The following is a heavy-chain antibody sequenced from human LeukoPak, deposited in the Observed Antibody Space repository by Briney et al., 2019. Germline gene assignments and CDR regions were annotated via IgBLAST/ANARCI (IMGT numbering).Heavy chain of an antibody. CDR1: GGTFRSYA. V-gene: IGHV1-69*05. CDR3: ASRSFSGGSGSYNIRDY. Sequence: SVKVSCKASGGTFRSYAISWVRQAPGQGLEWMGRIIPIFGTANYAQKFQGRVTITTDESTSTAYMELSSLRSEDTAVYYCASRSFSGGSGSYNIRDYWGQGTLVTVSS. J-gene: IGHJ4*02. CDR2: IIPIFGTA. D-gene: IGHD3-10*01.